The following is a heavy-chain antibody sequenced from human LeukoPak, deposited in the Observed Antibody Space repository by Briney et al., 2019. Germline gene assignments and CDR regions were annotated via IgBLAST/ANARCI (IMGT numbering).Heavy chain of an antibody. Sequence: GGSLRLSCTVSGFTFSSFSMNWVRQAPGKGLEWVSSITSSGSYIYYADSMKGRFTISRANSKNTLYLQMNGMSAEDTAIYYCARAGDAFDIWGQGTMVTVSS. CDR1: GFTFSSFS. J-gene: IGHJ3*02. V-gene: IGHV3-21*01. CDR3: ARAGDAFDI. CDR2: ITSSGSYI.